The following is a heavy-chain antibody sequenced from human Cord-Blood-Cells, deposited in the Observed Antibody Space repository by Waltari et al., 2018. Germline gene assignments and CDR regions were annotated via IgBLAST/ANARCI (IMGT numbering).Heavy chain of an antibody. CDR1: GDTFTGYY. J-gene: IGHJ3*02. CDR2: INPNSGGT. CDR3: ARGAYYILTGYYAFDI. D-gene: IGHD3-9*01. V-gene: IGHV1-2*02. Sequence: QVQLVQSGAEVKKPGASVKVYCKASGDTFTGYYMHWVRQAPGQGLEWMGWINPNSGGTNYAQRFQGRVAMTRDTSISTAYMELSRLRSDDTAVYYCARGAYYILTGYYAFDIWGQGTMVTVSS.